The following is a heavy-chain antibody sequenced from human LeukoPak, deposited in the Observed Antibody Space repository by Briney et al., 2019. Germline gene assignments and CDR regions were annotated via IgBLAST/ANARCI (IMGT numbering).Heavy chain of an antibody. CDR2: ISYDGSNK. CDR1: GFTFSSYG. Sequence: GGSLRLSCAASGFTFSSYGMHWVRQAPGKGLEWVAVISYDGSNKYYADSVEGRFTISRDNSKNTLYLQMNSLRAEDTAVYYCMGYNWFDPWGQGTLVTVSS. V-gene: IGHV3-30*03. J-gene: IGHJ5*02. D-gene: IGHD3-16*01. CDR3: MGYNWFDP.